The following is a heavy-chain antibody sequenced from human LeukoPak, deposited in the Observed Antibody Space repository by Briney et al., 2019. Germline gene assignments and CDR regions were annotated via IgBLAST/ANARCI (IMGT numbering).Heavy chain of an antibody. CDR2: IYYSGST. J-gene: IGHJ6*02. D-gene: IGHD3-3*01. CDR3: ARDKAVEYYDFWSGYTGLYGMDV. Sequence: SETLSLTCTVSGGSISSYYWSWIRQPPGKGLEWLGYIYYSGSTNYNPSLKSRVTISVDTSKNQFFLKLSSVTAADTAVYYCARDKAVEYYDFWSGYTGLYGMDVWGQGTVVTVSS. V-gene: IGHV4-59*12. CDR1: GGSISSYY.